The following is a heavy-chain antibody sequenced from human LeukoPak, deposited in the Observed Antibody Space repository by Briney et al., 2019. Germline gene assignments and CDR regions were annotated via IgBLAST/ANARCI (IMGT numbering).Heavy chain of an antibody. Sequence: EASVKVSCKASGYTFTSYGISWVRQAPGQGLEWMGWISAYNGNTNYAQKLQGRVTVTTDTSTSTAYMELRSLRSDDTAVYYCARGGRALLWFGEFPDYWGQGTLVTVSS. V-gene: IGHV1-18*01. J-gene: IGHJ4*02. CDR2: ISAYNGNT. CDR1: GYTFTSYG. D-gene: IGHD3-10*01. CDR3: ARGGRALLWFGEFPDY.